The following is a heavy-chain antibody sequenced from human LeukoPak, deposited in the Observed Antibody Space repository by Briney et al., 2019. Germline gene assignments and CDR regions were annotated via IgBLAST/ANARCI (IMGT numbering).Heavy chain of an antibody. V-gene: IGHV4-39*01. J-gene: IGHJ5*02. D-gene: IGHD3-3*02. CDR1: GGSISSSSYY. CDR2: IYYSGST. CDR3: ASTISVGFLEWLSYNWFDP. Sequence: PSEPLSLPCTVSGGSISSSSYYWGWIRQPPGKGLEWIGSIYYSGSTYYNPSLKSRVTISVDTSKNQFSLKLSSVTAADTAVYYCASTISVGFLEWLSYNWFDPWGQGTLVTVSS.